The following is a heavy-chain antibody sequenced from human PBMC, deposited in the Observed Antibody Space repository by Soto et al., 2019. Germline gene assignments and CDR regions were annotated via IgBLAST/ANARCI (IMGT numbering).Heavy chain of an antibody. CDR1: GGSISSYY. CDR2: IYYSGST. CDR3: ARSGYDLPYYFDS. J-gene: IGHJ4*02. D-gene: IGHD5-12*01. V-gene: IGHV4-59*01. Sequence: SETLSLTCTVSGGSISSYYWSWIRQPPGKGLEWIGYIYYSGSTNYNPSLKSRVTISVDTSKNQFSLKLSSVTAADTAVYYCARSGYDLPYYFDSWGQGTLVTVSS.